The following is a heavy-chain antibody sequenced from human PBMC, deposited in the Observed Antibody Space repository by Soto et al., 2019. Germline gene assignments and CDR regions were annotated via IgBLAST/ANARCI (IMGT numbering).Heavy chain of an antibody. D-gene: IGHD4-4*01. J-gene: IGHJ3*02. CDR3: ANRPDYNNYLGAFDI. Sequence: PGGSLRLSCAASGFTFSDYYMSWVRQAPGGGLEWVSVISDSGGTTYYADSVKGRFTISRDNSKNTLYLQMNSLRAEDTAIYYCANRPDYNNYLGAFDIWGQGTMVTVSS. CDR1: GFTFSDYY. CDR2: ISDSGGTT. V-gene: IGHV3-23*01.